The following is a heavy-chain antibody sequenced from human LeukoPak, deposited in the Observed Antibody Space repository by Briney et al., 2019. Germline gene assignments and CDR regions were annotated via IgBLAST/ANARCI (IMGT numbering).Heavy chain of an antibody. CDR1: GFTVSSNY. Sequence: GGSLRLSCAASGFTVSSNYMSWVRQAPGKGLEWVSVIYSGGTTYYADSVKGRFTISRDNSNNTLYLQMNSLRAEDTAVYYCARGPVTKFEIWGQGTILTASS. CDR3: ARGPVTKFEI. CDR2: IYSGGTT. J-gene: IGHJ3*02. V-gene: IGHV3-53*01. D-gene: IGHD4-17*01.